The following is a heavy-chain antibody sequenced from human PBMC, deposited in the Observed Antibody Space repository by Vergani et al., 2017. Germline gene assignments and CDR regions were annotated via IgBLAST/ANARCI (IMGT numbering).Heavy chain of an antibody. CDR3: ASPFPGGWFDP. Sequence: QLQLQESGPGLVKPSETLSLTCTVSGGSISSSSYYWGWIRQPPGKGLEWIGSIYYSGSTYHNPSLKSRVTISVDTSKNQFSLKLSSATAADTAVYYCASPFPGGWFDPWGQGTLVTVSS. CDR1: GGSISSSSYY. D-gene: IGHD3-10*01. CDR2: IYYSGST. J-gene: IGHJ5*02. V-gene: IGHV4-39*01.